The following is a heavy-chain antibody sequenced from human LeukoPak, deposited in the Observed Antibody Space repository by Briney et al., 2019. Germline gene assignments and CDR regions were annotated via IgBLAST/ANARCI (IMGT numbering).Heavy chain of an antibody. Sequence: GRSLRLSCAASGFTFDDYAMHWVRQSPGKGLEWVSGISWNSGSIGYADSVKGRFTISRDNAKNSLYLQMNSLRAEDMAFYYCAKDRIRYCSSTCCNDAFDIWGQGTMVTVSS. V-gene: IGHV3-9*03. CDR3: AKDRIRYCSSTCCNDAFDI. D-gene: IGHD2-2*01. J-gene: IGHJ3*02. CDR1: GFTFDDYA. CDR2: ISWNSGSI.